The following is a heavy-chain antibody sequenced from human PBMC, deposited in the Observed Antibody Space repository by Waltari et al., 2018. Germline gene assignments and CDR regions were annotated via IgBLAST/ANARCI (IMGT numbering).Heavy chain of an antibody. CDR3: AKHNWNDVI. Sequence: QVQLQESGPGRVKPSETLSLTCVVSGCSLRSNYCSWIRQPPGKGLEWIGRIYGSGGSTDYNPSLKSRVTISTDTSKNQFSLKLSSVTAADTAVYYCAKHNWNDVIWGQGVLVTVSS. D-gene: IGHD1-20*01. CDR1: GCSLRSNY. V-gene: IGHV4-4*07. J-gene: IGHJ4*02. CDR2: IYGSGGST.